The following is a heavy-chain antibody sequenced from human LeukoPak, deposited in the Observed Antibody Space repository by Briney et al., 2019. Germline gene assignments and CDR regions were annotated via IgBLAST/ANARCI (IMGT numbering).Heavy chain of an antibody. D-gene: IGHD7-27*01. CDR3: ARSLGPYDY. J-gene: IGHJ4*02. V-gene: IGHV4-39*07. Sequence: PSETLSLTCTVSGGSISSSSYYWGWIRQPPGKGLEWIGSIYYSGSTYYNPSLKSRVTISVDTSKNQFSLKLSSVTAADTAVYYCARSLGPYDYWGQGTLVTVSS. CDR1: GGSISSSSYY. CDR2: IYYSGST.